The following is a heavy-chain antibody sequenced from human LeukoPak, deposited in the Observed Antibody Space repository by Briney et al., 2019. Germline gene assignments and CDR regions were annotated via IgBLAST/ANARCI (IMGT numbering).Heavy chain of an antibody. CDR3: ARARYVNSFYAFDI. CDR1: GGSITNTNY. CDR2: VNLQGST. V-gene: IGHV4-4*02. D-gene: IGHD3-9*01. Sequence: SETLSLTCGVSGGSITNTNYWTWVRQPPGKGLEWIGEVNLQGSTNYNPSLMGRVAIAVDTSENHISLQLTSVTAADTAVYYCARARYVNSFYAFDIWGQGTLVTVSS. J-gene: IGHJ3*02.